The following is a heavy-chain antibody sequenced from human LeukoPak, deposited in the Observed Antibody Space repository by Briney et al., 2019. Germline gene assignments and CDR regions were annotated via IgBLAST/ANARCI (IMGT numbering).Heavy chain of an antibody. J-gene: IGHJ6*02. V-gene: IGHV3-74*01. Sequence: PGRSLRLSCSASGFTFSNYWMHWARQAPGKGLVWVTRIDNDVTFTHSADSVKGRFTISTDNANNTLDLQMNGLRVEDTAVYYCIRGSNAWNGMDVWGQGTTVTVSS. D-gene: IGHD6-19*01. CDR1: GFTFSNYW. CDR3: IRGSNAWNGMDV. CDR2: IDNDVTFT.